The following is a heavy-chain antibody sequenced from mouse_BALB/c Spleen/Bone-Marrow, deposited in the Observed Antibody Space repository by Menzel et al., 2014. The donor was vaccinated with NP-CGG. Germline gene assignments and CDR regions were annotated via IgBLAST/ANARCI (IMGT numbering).Heavy chain of an antibody. J-gene: IGHJ4*01. D-gene: IGHD4-1*01. CDR1: GFSLTSYG. Sequence: QVQLKQSGPGLVQPSQSLTITCTVSGFSLTSYGVHWVRQSPGKGLEWLGVIWSGGSTDYNAAFISRLSITKDNSKSQVFFKMNSLQANDTAIYYCASNWDYAMDYWGQGTSVTVSS. CDR3: ASNWDYAMDY. V-gene: IGHV2-2*02. CDR2: IWSGGST.